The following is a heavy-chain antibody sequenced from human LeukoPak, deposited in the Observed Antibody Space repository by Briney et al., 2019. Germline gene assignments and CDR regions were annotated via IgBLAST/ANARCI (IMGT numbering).Heavy chain of an antibody. J-gene: IGHJ4*02. Sequence: SETLSLTCTVSGGSISSYYWSWIRQPPGKGLEWIGYIYYSGSTNYNPSLKSRVTISVDTSKNQFSLKLSSVTAADTAVYYCARGSSSDFWSGYFLDYWGQGTLVTVSS. V-gene: IGHV4-59*01. D-gene: IGHD3-3*01. CDR3: ARGSSSDFWSGYFLDY. CDR2: IYYSGST. CDR1: GGSISSYY.